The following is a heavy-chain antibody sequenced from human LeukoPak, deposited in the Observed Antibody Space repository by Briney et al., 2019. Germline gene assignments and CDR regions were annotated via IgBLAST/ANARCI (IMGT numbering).Heavy chain of an antibody. Sequence: SETLSLTCTVSGYSISSGYYWGWIRQPPGKGLEWIGSIYHSGSTYYNPSLKSRVTISVDTSKNQFSLKLSSVTATDTAVYFCVRATYSSGLFDSWGPGTLVTVSS. CDR1: GYSISSGYY. CDR2: IYHSGST. V-gene: IGHV4-38-2*02. J-gene: IGHJ4*02. D-gene: IGHD3-10*01. CDR3: VRATYSSGLFDS.